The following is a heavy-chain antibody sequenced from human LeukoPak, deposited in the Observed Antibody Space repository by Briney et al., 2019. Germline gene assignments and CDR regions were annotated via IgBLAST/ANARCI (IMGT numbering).Heavy chain of an antibody. J-gene: IGHJ4*02. CDR2: ISWNSGSI. Sequence: PGGSLRLSCAASGFTFDDYAMHWVRQAPGKGLEWVSGISWNSGSIGYADSVKGRFTISRDNAKNSLYLQMNSLRAEDTALYYCAKLHMTSNYFDYWGQGTLVTVSS. CDR1: GFTFDDYA. CDR3: AKLHMTSNYFDY. D-gene: IGHD2-21*01. V-gene: IGHV3-9*01.